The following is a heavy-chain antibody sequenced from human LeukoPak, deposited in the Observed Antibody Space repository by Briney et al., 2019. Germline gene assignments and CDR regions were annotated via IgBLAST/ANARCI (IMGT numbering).Heavy chain of an antibody. J-gene: IGHJ4*02. CDR1: GFTFSSYG. CDR2: ISYDGSKK. CDR3: ARKFGEGALDY. D-gene: IGHD3-10*01. Sequence: SGGSLRLSCAASGFTFSSYGMHWVRQAPGKGLEWVAVISYDGSKKYYADSVKGRFTISRDNSKNTLYLQMNSLRAEDTAVYYCARKFGEGALDYWGQGTLVTVSS. V-gene: IGHV3-30*03.